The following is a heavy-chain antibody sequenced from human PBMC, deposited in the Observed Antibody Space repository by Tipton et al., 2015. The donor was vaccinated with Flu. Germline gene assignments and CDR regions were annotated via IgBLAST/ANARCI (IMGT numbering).Heavy chain of an antibody. D-gene: IGHD5-24*01. CDR3: ARRRDGYNCFDY. CDR2: VFYTGTT. Sequence: TLSLTCAVSGYSVSSGYYWGWIRQPPGKGLEWIGNVFYTGTTDYNPSLRSRVTISVDTSKNQFSLKLSSVTAADTAVYYCARRRDGYNCFDYWGQGTRVTVSS. J-gene: IGHJ4*02. V-gene: IGHV4-38-2*01. CDR1: GYSVSSGYY.